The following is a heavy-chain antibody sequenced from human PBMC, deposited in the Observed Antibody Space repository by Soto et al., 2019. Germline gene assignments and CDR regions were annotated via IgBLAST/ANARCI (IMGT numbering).Heavy chain of an antibody. CDR3: ARSPRSFWAAAGIDY. CDR2: ISYDGSNK. J-gene: IGHJ4*02. D-gene: IGHD6-13*01. V-gene: IGHV3-30-3*01. CDR1: GFTFGSYA. Sequence: GGSLRLSCAASGFTFGSYAMHWFRQAPGKGLEWVAVISYDGSNKYYADSVKGRFTISRDNSKNTLYLQMNSLRAEDTAVYYCARSPRSFWAAAGIDYWGQGTLVTVSS.